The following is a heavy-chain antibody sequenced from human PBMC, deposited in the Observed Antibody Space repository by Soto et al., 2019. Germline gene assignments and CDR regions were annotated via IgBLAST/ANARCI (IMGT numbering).Heavy chain of an antibody. Sequence: QVQLQESGPGLVKPSGTLSLTCTVSGASISSTSSGDWWSWVRQPPGKGLEWIGEIHHSGSTNYNPSLKSRVTMSVEKSKNQCSLRLSSVTAADTAVYYCAKMVGATLVDYWGQGTLVTVSS. CDR1: GASISSTSSGDW. V-gene: IGHV4-4*02. J-gene: IGHJ4*02. D-gene: IGHD1-26*01. CDR3: AKMVGATLVDY. CDR2: IHHSGST.